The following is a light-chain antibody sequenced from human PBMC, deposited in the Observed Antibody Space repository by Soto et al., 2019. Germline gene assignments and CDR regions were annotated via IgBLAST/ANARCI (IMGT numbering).Light chain of an antibody. J-gene: IGLJ1*01. Sequence: QSVLTQPASVSGSPGQSITISCSGTRSDIGSYNYDAWYQQFPGKTPKILIYGVSNRPSGVSSRFSGSKSGNTASLTISGLQAEDEADYYCISYTGSSTSYVFGSGTKVTVL. V-gene: IGLV2-14*01. CDR2: GVS. CDR3: ISYTGSSTSYV. CDR1: RSDIGSYNY.